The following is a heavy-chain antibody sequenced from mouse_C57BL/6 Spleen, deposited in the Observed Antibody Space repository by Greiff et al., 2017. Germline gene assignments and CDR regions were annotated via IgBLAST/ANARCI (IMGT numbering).Heavy chain of an antibody. CDR2: ISYDGSD. J-gene: IGHJ2*01. V-gene: IGHV3-6*01. CDR3: ARVSYYVNFGY. CDR1: GSSITSGYY. D-gene: IGHD2-10*01. Sequence: EVQLQESGPGLVKPSQSLSLTCSVTGSSITSGYYWNWIRQLPGNQLEWMGYISYDGSDTSYPSLKNRISLTRDTSKHPFFLTFNSVTTEDTSTYYCARVSYYVNFGYWGQGTTLTVSS.